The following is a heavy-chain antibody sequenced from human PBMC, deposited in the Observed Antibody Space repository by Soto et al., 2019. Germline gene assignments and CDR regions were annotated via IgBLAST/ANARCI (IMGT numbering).Heavy chain of an antibody. CDR2: ISYDGSNK. CDR3: ARDQLGGSHRD. Sequence: QVQLVESGGGVVQPGRSLRLSCAASGFTFSSYAMHWVRQAPGKGLEWVAVISYDGSNKYYADSVKGRSTISRDNSKNTLYLQMNSLRAEDTAVYYCARDQLGGSHRDWGQGTLVTVSS. J-gene: IGHJ4*02. V-gene: IGHV3-30-3*01. D-gene: IGHD3-16*01. CDR1: GFTFSSYA.